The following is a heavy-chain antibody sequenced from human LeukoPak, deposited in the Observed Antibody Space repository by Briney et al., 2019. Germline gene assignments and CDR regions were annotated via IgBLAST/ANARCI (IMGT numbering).Heavy chain of an antibody. CDR1: GFTISTYD. Sequence: GGSLRLSCAASGFTISTYDINWVSQAPGRGLEWVSYISSSGSTIYYADSVKGRFTISRDNAKNLLYLQMNSLRAEDTAVYYCARATSVNGMDVWGKGTTVTVSS. V-gene: IGHV3-48*03. D-gene: IGHD2-2*01. CDR2: ISSSGSTI. CDR3: ARATSVNGMDV. J-gene: IGHJ6*04.